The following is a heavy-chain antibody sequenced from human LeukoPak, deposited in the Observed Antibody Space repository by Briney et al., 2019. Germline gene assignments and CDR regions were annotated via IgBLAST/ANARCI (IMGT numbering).Heavy chain of an antibody. J-gene: IGHJ6*02. CDR2: IKQDGSEK. D-gene: IGHD6-13*01. CDR1: GFTFSSYW. CDR3: ARVGDSSSWYGYYYYYGMDV. V-gene: IGHV3-7*01. Sequence: GGSLRLSCAASGFTFSSYWMSWVHQAPGKGLEWVANIKQDGSEKYYVDSVKGRFTISRDNAKNSLYLQMNSLRAEDTAVYYCARVGDSSSWYGYYYYYGMDVWGQGTTVTVSS.